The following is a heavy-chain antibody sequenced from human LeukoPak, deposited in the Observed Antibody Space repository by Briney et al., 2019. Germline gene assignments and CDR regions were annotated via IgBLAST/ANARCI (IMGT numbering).Heavy chain of an antibody. CDR1: GFTFSDYY. D-gene: IGHD1-1*01. J-gene: IGHJ6*02. V-gene: IGHV3-11*01. CDR3: ARENWNYAGMDV. CDR2: ISSSGSTI. Sequence: GSLRLSCAASGFTFSDYYMSWIRQAPGKGLEWVSYISSSGSTIYYADSVKGRFTISRDNAKNSLYLQKNSLRAEDTAVYYCARENWNYAGMDVWGQGTTVTVSS.